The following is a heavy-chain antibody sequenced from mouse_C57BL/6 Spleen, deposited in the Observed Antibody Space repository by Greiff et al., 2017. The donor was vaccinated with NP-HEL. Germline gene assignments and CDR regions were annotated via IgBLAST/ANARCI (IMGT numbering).Heavy chain of an antibody. J-gene: IGHJ3*01. CDR1: GYTFTSYW. CDR3: ARSRSSAWFAY. CDR2: IHPNSGST. V-gene: IGHV1-64*01. Sequence: VQLQQPGAELVKPGASVKLSCKASGYTFTSYWMHWVKQRPGQGLEWIGMIHPNSGSTNYNEKFKSKATLTVDKSSSTAYMQLSSLTSEDSAVYYCARSRSSAWFAYWGQGTLVTVSA.